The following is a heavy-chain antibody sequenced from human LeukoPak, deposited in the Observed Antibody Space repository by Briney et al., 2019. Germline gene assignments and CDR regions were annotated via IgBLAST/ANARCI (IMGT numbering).Heavy chain of an antibody. CDR3: TTDSQHIYGDYSDYFDY. Sequence: GSLRLSCAASGFTFSNAWMSWVRQAPGKGLEWVGRIKSKTDGGTTDYAAPVKGRFTISRDDSKNTLYLQMNSLKTEDTAVYYCTTDSQHIYGDYSDYFDYWGQGTLVTVSS. D-gene: IGHD4-17*01. CDR2: IKSKTDGGTT. J-gene: IGHJ4*02. V-gene: IGHV3-15*01. CDR1: GFTFSNAW.